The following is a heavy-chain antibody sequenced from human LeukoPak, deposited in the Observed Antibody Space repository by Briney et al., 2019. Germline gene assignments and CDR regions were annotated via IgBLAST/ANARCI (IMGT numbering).Heavy chain of an antibody. CDR3: ARVDYYGSGGYSYYYYGMDV. CDR1: GYTFTSYD. J-gene: IGHJ6*02. Sequence: ASVTVSCKASGYTFTSYDINWVRQAPGQGLEWMGWMNPNSGNTGYAQKFQGRVTMTRNTSISTAYMELSSLRSEDTAVYYCARVDYYGSGGYSYYYYGMDVWGQGTTVTVSS. CDR2: MNPNSGNT. D-gene: IGHD3-10*01. V-gene: IGHV1-8*01.